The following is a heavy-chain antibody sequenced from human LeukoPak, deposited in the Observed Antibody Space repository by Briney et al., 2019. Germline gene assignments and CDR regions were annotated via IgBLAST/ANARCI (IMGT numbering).Heavy chain of an antibody. J-gene: IGHJ5*02. CDR3: ARGVTGRYCSSTSCHWRAWFDP. Sequence: SVKVSCKASGGTFRNYVIRWVRQAPGQGPEWMGGFIPIIGTANYAPKFQGRVTINADEPTSTAYMELSSLRSEDTAVYYCARGVTGRYCSSTSCHWRAWFDPWGQGTLVTVSS. D-gene: IGHD2-2*01. CDR2: FIPIIGTA. CDR1: GGTFRNYV. V-gene: IGHV1-69*13.